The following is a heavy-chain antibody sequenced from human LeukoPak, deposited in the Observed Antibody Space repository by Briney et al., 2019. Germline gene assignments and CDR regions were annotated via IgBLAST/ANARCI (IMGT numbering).Heavy chain of an antibody. Sequence: SETLSLTCTVSGGSIGFYYWSWIRQPPGKGLEWIGFFYNGGKFYYNPSLKSRLTISIDASNDQFSLSLTSVTAADTAVYYCARAKRDYYDNSGYESYYYFMDVWGKGTTVTVSS. V-gene: IGHV4-59*08. CDR2: FYNGGKF. CDR1: GGSIGFYY. CDR3: ARAKRDYYDNSGYESYYYFMDV. D-gene: IGHD3-22*01. J-gene: IGHJ6*03.